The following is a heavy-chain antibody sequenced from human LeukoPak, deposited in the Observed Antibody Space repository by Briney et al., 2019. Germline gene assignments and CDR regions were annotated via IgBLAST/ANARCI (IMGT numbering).Heavy chain of an antibody. CDR2: MNPNSGRT. Sequence: PGASVKVSCKASGYTLTSYDINWVRQATGQGLEWMGWMNPNSGRTGYAQNFQGRLTITRSTSINTAYMELSSLRSEDTAVYYCTRETSSRYFDYWGQGTLVTVSS. V-gene: IGHV1-8*01. J-gene: IGHJ4*02. CDR1: GYTLTSYD. CDR3: TRETSSRYFDY.